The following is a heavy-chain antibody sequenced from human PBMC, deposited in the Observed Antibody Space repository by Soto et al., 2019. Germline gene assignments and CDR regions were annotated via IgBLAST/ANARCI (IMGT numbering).Heavy chain of an antibody. J-gene: IGHJ4*02. Sequence: QVQLVESGGGLVKPGGSLRLSCAVSGFTFSDSHMSWIRQAPGKGLEWVSYISGSGSTIHYADSVKGRFTISRDNAKNSLYLQMNSLRADDTAVYYCARCKPDAGPIPTVGFDYWGQGTLVTVSS. V-gene: IGHV3-11*01. D-gene: IGHD2-2*02. CDR1: GFTFSDSH. CDR2: ISGSGSTI. CDR3: ARCKPDAGPIPTVGFDY.